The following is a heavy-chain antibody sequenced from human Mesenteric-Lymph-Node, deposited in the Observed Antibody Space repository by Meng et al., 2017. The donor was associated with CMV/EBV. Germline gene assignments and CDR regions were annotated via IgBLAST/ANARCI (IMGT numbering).Heavy chain of an antibody. CDR3: ASIPRLRWGWFDP. CDR2: IYYSGST. V-gene: IGHV4-39*07. CDR1: GGSIDSSIYF. D-gene: IGHD4-23*01. J-gene: IGHJ5*02. Sequence: GSLRLSCSVSGGSIDSSIYFWGWIRQPPGKGLEWIGTIYYSGSTYYNPSLKSRVTISVDTSKNQFSLKLSSVTAADTAVYYCASIPRLRWGWFDPWGQGTLVTVSS.